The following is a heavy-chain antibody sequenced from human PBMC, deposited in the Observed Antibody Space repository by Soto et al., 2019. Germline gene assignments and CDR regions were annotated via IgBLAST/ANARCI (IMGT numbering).Heavy chain of an antibody. V-gene: IGHV1-18*01. CDR2: ISAYNGNT. J-gene: IGHJ6*02. CDR3: ARILGYCSGGSCYTYYYYYYGKDV. CDR1: GYTFTSYG. Sequence: QVQLVQSGAEVKKPGASVKVSCKASGYTFTSYGISWVRQAPGQGLEWMGWISAYNGNTNYAQKLQGRVTMTTDTSTSTAYMELRSLRSDDTAVYYCARILGYCSGGSCYTYYYYYYGKDVWGQGTTVTVSS. D-gene: IGHD2-15*01.